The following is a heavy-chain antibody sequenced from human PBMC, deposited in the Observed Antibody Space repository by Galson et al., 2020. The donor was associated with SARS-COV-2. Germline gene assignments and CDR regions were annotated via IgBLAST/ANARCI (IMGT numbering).Heavy chain of an antibody. D-gene: IGHD6-25*01. CDR2: INYSGNT. CDR1: GDSINTGGSY. Sequence: SETLSLTCTVSGDSINTGGSYWSWIRQPPEKGLEWIGYINYSGNTYYNPSLKSRITLSVDTSKNQFSLKLTSVTAADTAMYFCARNKQRLCDFWGQGTQVSVTS. J-gene: IGHJ4*02. V-gene: IGHV4-31*03. CDR3: ARNKQRLCDF.